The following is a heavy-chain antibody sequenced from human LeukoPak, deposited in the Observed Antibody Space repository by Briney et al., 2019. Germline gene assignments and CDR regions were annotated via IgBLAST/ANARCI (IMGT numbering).Heavy chain of an antibody. CDR1: GCSFTSYW. CDR2: IYPGDSDT. J-gene: IGHJ6*02. V-gene: IGHV5-51*01. D-gene: IGHD2-2*02. CDR3: AREPDHCSSTSCYNQNYYYYGMDV. Sequence: GESLKISCKGSGCSFTSYWIGWVRQMPGKGLEWMGIIYPGDSDTRYSPSFQGQVTISADKSISTAYLQWSSLKASDNAMYYCAREPDHCSSTSCYNQNYYYYGMDVWGQGPTVTVSS.